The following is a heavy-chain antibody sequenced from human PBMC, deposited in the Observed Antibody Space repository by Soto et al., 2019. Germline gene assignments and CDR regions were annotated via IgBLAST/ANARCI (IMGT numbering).Heavy chain of an antibody. D-gene: IGHD3-22*01. CDR3: ARDSQGWGPITMIGVDAFDI. V-gene: IGHV1-18*01. CDR1: GYTFTSYG. CDR2: ISAYNGNT. J-gene: IGHJ3*02. Sequence: ASVKVSCKASGYTFTSYGISWVRQAPGQGLEWMGWISAYNGNTNYAQKLQGRATMTTDTSTSTAYMELRSLRSDDTAVYYCARDSQGWGPITMIGVDAFDIWGQGTMVTVSS.